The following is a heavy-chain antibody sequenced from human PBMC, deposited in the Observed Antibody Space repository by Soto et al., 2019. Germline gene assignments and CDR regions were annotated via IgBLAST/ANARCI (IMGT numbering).Heavy chain of an antibody. CDR3: ASHAKTIAARRGYDYYYMDV. CDR1: GYSFTSYW. CDR2: IYPGDSDT. Sequence: GESLKISCKGSGYSFTSYWIGWVRQMPGKGLEWMGIIYPGDSDTRYSPSFQGQVTISADKSISTAYLQWSSLKASDTAMYYCASHAKTIAARRGYDYYYMDVWGKGTTVTVSS. D-gene: IGHD6-6*01. J-gene: IGHJ6*03. V-gene: IGHV5-51*01.